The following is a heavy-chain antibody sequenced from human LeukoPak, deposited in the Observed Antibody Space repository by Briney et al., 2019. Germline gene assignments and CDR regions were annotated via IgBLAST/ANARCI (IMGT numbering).Heavy chain of an antibody. J-gene: IGHJ6*02. CDR1: GFTFSSYG. V-gene: IGHV3-30*18. Sequence: GGSLRLSCAASGFTFSSYGMHWVRQAPGKGLEWVAVISYDGSNKYYADSVKGRFTISRDNSKNTLYLQMNSLRAEDTAVYYCAKVLEVAGRQWLALIVPDYGMDVWGQGTTVTVSS. D-gene: IGHD6-19*01. CDR3: AKVLEVAGRQWLALIVPDYGMDV. CDR2: ISYDGSNK.